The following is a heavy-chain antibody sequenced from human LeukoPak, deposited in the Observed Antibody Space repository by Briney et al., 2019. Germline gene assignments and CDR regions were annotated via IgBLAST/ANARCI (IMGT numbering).Heavy chain of an antibody. Sequence: GGTLRLSCEVSGLTVSSTYMTWVRKAQGKGLEWVSVFYTSRTTYYADSVHGRFIISRDNFKNTLYLQMNSLRAEDTAVYFCWRVVFGDLSAYYFDHWGQGALVTVSS. CDR1: GLTVSSTY. J-gene: IGHJ4*02. D-gene: IGHD3-16*02. CDR2: FYTSRTT. CDR3: WRVVFGDLSAYYFDH. V-gene: IGHV3-66*01.